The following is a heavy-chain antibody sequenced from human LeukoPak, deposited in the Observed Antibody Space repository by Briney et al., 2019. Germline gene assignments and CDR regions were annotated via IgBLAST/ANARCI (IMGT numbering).Heavy chain of an antibody. CDR1: GYSFTSYY. J-gene: IGHJ4*02. V-gene: IGHV1-46*01. CDR2: INPSGGGT. CDR3: ARGEYCTAGTCPPGLS. D-gene: IGHD2-15*01. Sequence: GASVKVSCKASGYSFTSYYMHWVRQAPGQGLEWMRIINPSGGGTSYAEKFQGRVTMTRDTSTSTVYMELSSLRSEDTALYYCARGEYCTAGTCPPGLSWGQGTLVTVSS.